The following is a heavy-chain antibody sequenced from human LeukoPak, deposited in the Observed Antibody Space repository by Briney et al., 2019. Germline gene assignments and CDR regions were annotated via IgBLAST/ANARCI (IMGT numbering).Heavy chain of an antibody. CDR2: IYYSGGT. Sequence: PSETLSQTCTVSAVSISIYYRGWIRQPPGKGLEWIGYIYYSGGTNYNPSLKSRVTISVDTSKNQYSLKLISVTAADTAVYYGANVGGSVIYYYAMHGWGQGSTVTVSS. CDR3: ANVGGSVIYYYAMHG. CDR1: AVSISIYY. J-gene: IGHJ6*02. V-gene: IGHV4-59*01. D-gene: IGHD3-10*01.